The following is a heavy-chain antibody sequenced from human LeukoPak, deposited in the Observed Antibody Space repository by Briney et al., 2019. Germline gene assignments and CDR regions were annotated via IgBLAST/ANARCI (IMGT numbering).Heavy chain of an antibody. Sequence: ASVKVSCKAFGYTFTSNYMHWVRQAPGQGPEWMGVISPSGGSTTYAQKFQGRVTLTRDMSTSTDYLELSSLRSEGTAVYYCARGALLWFGGGFDYWGQGTLVTVSS. J-gene: IGHJ4*02. CDR3: ARGALLWFGGGFDY. V-gene: IGHV1-46*01. D-gene: IGHD3-10*01. CDR1: GYTFTSNY. CDR2: ISPSGGST.